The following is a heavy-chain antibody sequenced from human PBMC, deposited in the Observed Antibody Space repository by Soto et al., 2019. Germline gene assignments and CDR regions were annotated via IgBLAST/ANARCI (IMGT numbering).Heavy chain of an antibody. J-gene: IGHJ6*02. Sequence: QVQLVQSGSEVKKPGASVKVSCKASGHTFSSYGISWVRQAPGQGLEWMGWTSTDNGNTNYAQKLQGRVTMTTDTSTSTAYMELRSLRSDDTAVYYCAIGGNYYGEIYYHYGIDVWGQGTTVTVSS. V-gene: IGHV1-18*04. CDR2: TSTDNGNT. D-gene: IGHD1-26*01. CDR3: AIGGNYYGEIYYHYGIDV. CDR1: GHTFSSYG.